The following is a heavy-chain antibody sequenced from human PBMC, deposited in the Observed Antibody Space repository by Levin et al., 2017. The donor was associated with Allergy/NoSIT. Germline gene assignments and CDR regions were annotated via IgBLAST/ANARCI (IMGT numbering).Heavy chain of an antibody. CDR2: IYYSGST. CDR1: GGSVSSGSYY. J-gene: IGHJ4*02. D-gene: IGHD1-26*01. CDR3: ARGFFEVGATVDY. Sequence: GSLRLSCTVSGGSVSSGSYYWTWIRQPPGKGLEWIAYIYYSGSTNYNPFLQSRVTISADTSKNQFSLKMYSVTAADTAVYYCARGFFEVGATVDYWGQGTLVTVSS. V-gene: IGHV4-61*01.